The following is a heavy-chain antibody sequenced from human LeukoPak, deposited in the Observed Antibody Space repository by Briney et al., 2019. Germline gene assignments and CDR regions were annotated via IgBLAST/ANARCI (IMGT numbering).Heavy chain of an antibody. CDR3: ATHGSAHYYMDV. Sequence: GGTLRLSCAASGFTFSSYGMSWVRQSPGKGLEWVSGISGSGSGTYYADSVKGRFTISRDNSKNTLHLQMNSLRAEDTAVYYCATHGSAHYYMDVWGKGTTVTISS. D-gene: IGHD2-2*03. CDR2: ISGSGSGT. J-gene: IGHJ6*03. V-gene: IGHV3-23*01. CDR1: GFTFSSYG.